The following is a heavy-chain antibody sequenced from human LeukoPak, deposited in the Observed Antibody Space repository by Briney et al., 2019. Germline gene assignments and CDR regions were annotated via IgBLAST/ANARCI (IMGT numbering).Heavy chain of an antibody. D-gene: IGHD3-3*01. Sequence: PSETLSLTCTVSGGSISSGDYYWSWIRQPPGKGLEWIGYIYYSGSTYYNPSLKSRVTISVDTSKNQFSLKLSSVTAADTAVYYCARAPVWSGSRWFDPWGQGTLVTVSS. V-gene: IGHV4-30-4*08. J-gene: IGHJ5*02. CDR2: IYYSGST. CDR1: GGSISSGDYY. CDR3: ARAPVWSGSRWFDP.